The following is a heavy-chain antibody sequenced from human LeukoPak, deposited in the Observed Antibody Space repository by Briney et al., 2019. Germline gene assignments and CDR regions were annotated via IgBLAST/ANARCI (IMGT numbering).Heavy chain of an antibody. CDR3: AKYLYASGSPAYYFDY. CDR1: GFTFSSYA. V-gene: IGHV3-23*01. CDR2: ISGNGGSA. D-gene: IGHD3-10*01. J-gene: IGHJ4*02. Sequence: GGSLRLSCAASGFTFSSYAMSWVRQGPEKRLEWVSAISGNGGSAYYADSVKGRFTISRDNTKNTLYLQMDSLRAEDTAVYYCAKYLYASGSPAYYFDYWGQGTLVTVSS.